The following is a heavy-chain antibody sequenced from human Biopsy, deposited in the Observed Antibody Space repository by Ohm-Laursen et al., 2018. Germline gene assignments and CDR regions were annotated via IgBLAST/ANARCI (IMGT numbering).Heavy chain of an antibody. D-gene: IGHD5-18*01. J-gene: IGHJ3*01. CDR1: GYNFNAYY. V-gene: IGHV1-2*02. Sequence: ASVKVSCKASGYNFNAYYMQWVRQAPGQGLEWMGWINPNNGGANYAHKFQGRVTMNRDTSISTAYMHLSGLTSDDTAVYYCARLAYSEYRRDPLDVWGQGTMVTVSS. CDR3: ARLAYSEYRRDPLDV. CDR2: INPNNGGA.